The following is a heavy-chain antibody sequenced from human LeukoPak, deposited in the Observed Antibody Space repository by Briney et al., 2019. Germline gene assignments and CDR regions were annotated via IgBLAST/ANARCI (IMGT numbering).Heavy chain of an antibody. Sequence: ASVKVSCKASGYTFTSYGISWVRQAPGRGLEWMGWISAYNGNTNYAQNLQGRVTLTTDTSTSTAYMELTNLTSDDTAVYYCAREAYLWVGDVAHRPFDFWGQGTLVTVSS. CDR3: AREAYLWVGDVAHRPFDF. J-gene: IGHJ4*02. CDR1: GYTFTSYG. CDR2: ISAYNGNT. D-gene: IGHD3-16*01. V-gene: IGHV1-18*01.